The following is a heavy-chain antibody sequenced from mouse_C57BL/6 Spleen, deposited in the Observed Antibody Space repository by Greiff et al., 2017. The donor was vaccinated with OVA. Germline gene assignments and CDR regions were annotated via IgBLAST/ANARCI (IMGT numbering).Heavy chain of an antibody. V-gene: IGHV1-69*01. J-gene: IGHJ3*01. D-gene: IGHD4-1*01. CDR2: IDPSDSYT. Sequence: VQLQQPGAELVMPGASVKLSCTASGYTFTSYWMPWVQQSPGPGLEWIGAIDPSDSYTNYTHKFKGTSTLSLDKSSSTAYMQLRRLTSQDSEVNDWARGVGSGTGAGFAYWGQGTLVTVSA. CDR1: GYTFTSYW. CDR3: ARGVGSGTGAGFAY.